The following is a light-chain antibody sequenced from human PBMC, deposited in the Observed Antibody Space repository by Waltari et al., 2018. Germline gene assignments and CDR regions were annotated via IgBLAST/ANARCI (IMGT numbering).Light chain of an antibody. V-gene: IGKV1-33*01. CDR3: QQYDNLPPYT. CDR2: DAS. J-gene: IGKJ2*01. Sequence: DIQMTQSPSSLSASVGDRVTITCQASQDISNYLNWYQQKPGKAPKLLIYDASNLETGGPSRFRGSGSGTDFTFTISSLQPEDIATYYCQQYDNLPPYTFGQGTKLEIK. CDR1: QDISNY.